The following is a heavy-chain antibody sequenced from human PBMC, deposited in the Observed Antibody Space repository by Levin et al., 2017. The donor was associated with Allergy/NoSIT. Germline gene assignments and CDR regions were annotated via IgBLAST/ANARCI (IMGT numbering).Heavy chain of an antibody. CDR2: INPNSGGT. D-gene: IGHD1-14*01. Sequence: GESLKISCKASGYTFTGYYMHWVRQAPGQGLEWMGWINPNSGGTNYAQKFQGRVTMTRDTSISTAYMELSRLRSDDTAVYYCARTQYNLADYWGQGTLVTVSS. J-gene: IGHJ4*02. V-gene: IGHV1-2*02. CDR1: GYTFTGYY. CDR3: ARTQYNLADY.